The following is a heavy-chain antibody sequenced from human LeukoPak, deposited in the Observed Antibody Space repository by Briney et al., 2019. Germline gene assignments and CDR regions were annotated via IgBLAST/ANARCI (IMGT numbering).Heavy chain of an antibody. J-gene: IGHJ6*02. Sequence: SVKVSCKASGGTFSSYAISWVRQAPGQGLEWMGGIIPIFGTANYAQKFQGRVTITADESTSTAYMELSSLRSEDTAVYYCARDTYGGNPPYYYYYGMDVWGQGTTVTVSS. D-gene: IGHD4-23*01. V-gene: IGHV1-69*13. CDR3: ARDTYGGNPPYYYYYGMDV. CDR2: IIPIFGTA. CDR1: GGTFSSYA.